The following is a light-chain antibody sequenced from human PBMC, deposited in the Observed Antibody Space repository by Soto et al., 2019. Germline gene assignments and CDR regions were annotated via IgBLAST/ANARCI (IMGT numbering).Light chain of an antibody. J-gene: IGKJ5*01. Sequence: EIVLTQAPGTLSLSPVERATPSCRASQSVSSSYLAWYQQKPGQAPRLLIYGASSRATGIPDRFSGSGSGTGFTLTISSLQSEDFAVYYCQQYGSSSTFGQGTRLEIK. CDR3: QQYGSSST. CDR1: QSVSSSY. V-gene: IGKV3-20*01. CDR2: GAS.